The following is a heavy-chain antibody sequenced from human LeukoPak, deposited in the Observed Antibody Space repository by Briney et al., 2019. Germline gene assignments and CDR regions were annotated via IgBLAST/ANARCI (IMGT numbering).Heavy chain of an antibody. CDR1: GYTLTELS. CDR3: ATDGSGSYSHYWYMDV. CDR2: FDPEDGET. Sequence: ASVPVPCKVSGYTLTELSMHCVRQAPGKGLEWMGGFDPEDGETIYAQKFQGRVTMTEDTSTDTAYMELSSLRSEDTAVYYCATDGSGSYSHYWYMDVWGNGSTVTVSS. D-gene: IGHD3-10*01. J-gene: IGHJ6*03. V-gene: IGHV1-24*01.